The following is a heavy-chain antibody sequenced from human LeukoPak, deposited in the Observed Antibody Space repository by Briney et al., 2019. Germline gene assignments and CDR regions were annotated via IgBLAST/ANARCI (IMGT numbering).Heavy chain of an antibody. J-gene: IGHJ6*02. Sequence: PGGSLRLSCAASGFTVSSNYMSWVRQAPGKGLEWVSVIYSGGSTYYADSVKGRFTISRDNSKNTLYLQMNSLRAEDTAVYYCARDPYCTNGVCHTPSYYYYYGMDVWGQGTTVTVSS. V-gene: IGHV3-66*01. CDR3: ARDPYCTNGVCHTPSYYYYYGMDV. D-gene: IGHD2-8*01. CDR2: IYSGGST. CDR1: GFTVSSNY.